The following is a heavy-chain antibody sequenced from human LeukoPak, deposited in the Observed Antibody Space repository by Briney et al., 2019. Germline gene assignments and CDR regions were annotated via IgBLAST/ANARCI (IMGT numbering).Heavy chain of an antibody. J-gene: IGHJ4*02. CDR3: AGGSSWYRGIDY. Sequence: GGSLRLSCAASGFTFSSYAMYWVRQAPGKGLEYVSAISTNGGSTYYANSVKGRFTISRDNSKNTLYLHMGSLRAEDMAVYYCAGGSSWYRGIDYWGQGSLVSVSS. V-gene: IGHV3-64*01. D-gene: IGHD6-13*01. CDR2: ISTNGGST. CDR1: GFTFSSYA.